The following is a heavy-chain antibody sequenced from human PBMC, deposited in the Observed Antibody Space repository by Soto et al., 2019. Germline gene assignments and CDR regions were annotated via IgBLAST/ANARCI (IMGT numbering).Heavy chain of an antibody. CDR3: ASGADGDY. Sequence: QVQLVQSGXXVXXXGASVKVSCKASGYTFTSYGISWVRQAPGQGLEWMGWISAYNGNTNYAQKLQGRVTMTPDTPTSTAYMELRSLGSDDTAVYYCASGADGDYWGQGTLVTVSS. V-gene: IGHV1-18*01. D-gene: IGHD3-10*01. CDR1: GYTFTSYG. J-gene: IGHJ4*02. CDR2: ISAYNGNT.